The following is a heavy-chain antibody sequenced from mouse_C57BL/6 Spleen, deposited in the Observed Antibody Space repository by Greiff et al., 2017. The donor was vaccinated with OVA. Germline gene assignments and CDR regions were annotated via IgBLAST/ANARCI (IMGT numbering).Heavy chain of an antibody. V-gene: IGHV14-4*01. D-gene: IGHD1-1*01. J-gene: IGHJ2*01. Sequence: DVQLQESGAELVRPGASVKLSCTASGFNIKDDYMHWVKQRPEQGLEWIGWIDPENGDTEYASKFQGKATITADTSSNTAYLQLSSLTSEDTAVYYCTVLLLGGYWGQGTTLTVSS. CDR2: IDPENGDT. CDR3: TVLLLGGY. CDR1: GFNIKDDY.